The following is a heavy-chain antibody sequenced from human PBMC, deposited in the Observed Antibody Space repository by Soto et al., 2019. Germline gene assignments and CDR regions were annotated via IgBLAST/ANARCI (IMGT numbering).Heavy chain of an antibody. CDR1: GFTFSSHA. CDR2: ISYDGSNK. J-gene: IGHJ6*01. CDR3: ARSGGPRELAKTARCYVFDGMLV. Sequence: QVQLVESGGGVVQPGRSLRLSCAASGFTFSSHAMHWVRQAPGKGLEWVAVISYDGSNKYSAVCVKGRFTISRDNSKKTLYLQMNGVRGEDTAVYYWARSGGPRELAKTARCYVFDGMLVW. V-gene: IGHV3-30-3*01. D-gene: IGHD2-15*01.